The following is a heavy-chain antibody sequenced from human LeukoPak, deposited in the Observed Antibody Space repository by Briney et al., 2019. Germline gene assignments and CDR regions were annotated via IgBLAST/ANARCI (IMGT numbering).Heavy chain of an antibody. CDR2: MYYSGTT. J-gene: IGHJ4*02. CDR1: GGYINTRSYF. CDR3: ARQRGSGWYHPHLF. V-gene: IGHV4-39*01. D-gene: IGHD6-19*01. Sequence: SETLSLTCSASGGYINTRSYFWGWIRQSPGKGLEWIASMYYSGTTYYNPSLKSRVTISVGTLKSQLSLKLSSVTAADTAVYYCARQRGSGWYHPHLFWGQGILVTVSS.